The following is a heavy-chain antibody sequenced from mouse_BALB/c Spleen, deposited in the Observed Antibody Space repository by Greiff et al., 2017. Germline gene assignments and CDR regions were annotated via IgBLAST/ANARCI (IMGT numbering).Heavy chain of an antibody. V-gene: IGHV5-12-2*01. CDR3: ARLDYYYGSSLDY. Sequence: DVQLVESGGGLVQPGGSLKLSCAASGFTFSSYTMSWVRQTPEKRLEWVAYISNGGGSTYYPDTVKGRFTISRDNAKNTLYLQMSSLKSEDTAIYYCARLDYYYGSSLDYWGQGTTLTVSS. J-gene: IGHJ2*01. D-gene: IGHD1-1*01. CDR1: GFTFSSYT. CDR2: ISNGGGST.